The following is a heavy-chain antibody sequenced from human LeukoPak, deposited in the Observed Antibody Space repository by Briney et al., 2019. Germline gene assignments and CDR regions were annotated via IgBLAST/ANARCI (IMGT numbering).Heavy chain of an antibody. CDR1: GCTFDDYC. D-gene: IGHD1-26*01. CDR2: INVYSASK. V-gene: IGHV3-11*05. Sequence: GGSLPLSCAASGCTFDDYCMSWVRQAAGREREWMSYINVYSASKYYGASVKGRCTIARGDAKNSLYLQLNSRRADDTAGYYCSRGADGSYTLFDYWGQGTLVTVSS. CDR3: SRGADGSYTLFDY. J-gene: IGHJ4*02.